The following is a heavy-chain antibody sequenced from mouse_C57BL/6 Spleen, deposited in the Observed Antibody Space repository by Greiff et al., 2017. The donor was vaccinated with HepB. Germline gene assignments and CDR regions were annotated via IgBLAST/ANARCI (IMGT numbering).Heavy chain of an antibody. D-gene: IGHD1-1*01. J-gene: IGHJ2*01. CDR3: ARIESITTVVAFDY. CDR1: GYTFTDYN. Sequence: EVQLQQSGPELVKPGASVKIPCKASGYTFTDYNMDWVKQSHGKSLEWIGDINPNNGGTIYNQKFKGKATLTVDKSSSTAYMELRSLTSEDTAVYYCARIESITTVVAFDYWGQGTTLTVSS. V-gene: IGHV1-18*01. CDR2: INPNNGGT.